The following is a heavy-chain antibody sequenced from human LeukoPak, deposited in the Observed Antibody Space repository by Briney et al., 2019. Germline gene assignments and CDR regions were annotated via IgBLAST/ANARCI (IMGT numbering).Heavy chain of an antibody. V-gene: IGHV4-39*07. CDR2: IDYSGST. CDR1: GDSSTNSLYY. Sequence: TSETLSLTCTVSGDSSTNSLYYWGWIRQPPGKGLEWIGSIDYSGSTYYNPSLKSRATISIDTSKNQFSLKLSSVTAADTAVYYCAREYTLYRSGWFLDYWGQGTVVTVSS. J-gene: IGHJ4*02. D-gene: IGHD6-19*01. CDR3: AREYTLYRSGWFLDY.